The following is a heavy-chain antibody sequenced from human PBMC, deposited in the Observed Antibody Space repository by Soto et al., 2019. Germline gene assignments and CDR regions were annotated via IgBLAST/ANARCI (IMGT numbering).Heavy chain of an antibody. Sequence: EVQLLESGGGLVQPGGSLRLSCAASGFTFSSYAMNWVRQAPGKGLEWVSAISGSGGSTYYADSVKGRFTISRDNSKNTLYLQMKSLRAEDTAVYYCAKEGGYCSSTSCYGRVYYWGQGTLVTVSS. CDR3: AKEGGYCSSTSCYGRVYY. CDR2: ISGSGGST. CDR1: GFTFSSYA. D-gene: IGHD2-2*03. V-gene: IGHV3-23*01. J-gene: IGHJ4*02.